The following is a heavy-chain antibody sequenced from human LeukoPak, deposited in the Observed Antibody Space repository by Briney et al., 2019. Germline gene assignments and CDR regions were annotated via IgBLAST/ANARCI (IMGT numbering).Heavy chain of an antibody. CDR3: AKDTGADYDFWSGYYYYYGMDV. Sequence: GGSLRLSCAASGFTFSRYWMHWVRQAPGKGLMWVSRVNTDGTTTTYADSVKGRFTISRDNAKNTLYLQMNSLRAEDTAVYYCAKDTGADYDFWSGYYYYYGMDVWGQGTTVTVSS. CDR2: VNTDGTTT. V-gene: IGHV3-74*01. J-gene: IGHJ6*02. D-gene: IGHD3-3*01. CDR1: GFTFSRYW.